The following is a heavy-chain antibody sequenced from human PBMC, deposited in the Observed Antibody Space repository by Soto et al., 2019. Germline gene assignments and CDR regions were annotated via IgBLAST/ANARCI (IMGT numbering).Heavy chain of an antibody. V-gene: IGHV3-15*01. CDR3: ATEAEATRSAPLTF. CDR2: VTRKVDGETT. Sequence: EVQLVESGGGLVKPGGSLRLSCAASGFTFSAAWMTWVRQPPGKGLEWVGRVTRKVDGETTDFAAPVKGRFTILREDSKNTLYIRMNNLEAEDTGVYYCATEAEATRSAPLTFWGEGTSVTVSS. CDR1: GFTFSAAW. D-gene: IGHD6-25*01. J-gene: IGHJ6*04.